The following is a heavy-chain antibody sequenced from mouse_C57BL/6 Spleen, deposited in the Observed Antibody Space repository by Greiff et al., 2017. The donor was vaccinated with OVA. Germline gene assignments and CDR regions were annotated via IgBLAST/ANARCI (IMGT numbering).Heavy chain of an antibody. CDR2: IYPGDGDT. CDR1: GYAFSSSW. D-gene: IGHD1-1*01. Sequence: QVQLQQSGPELVKPGASVKISCKASGYAFSSSWMNWVKQRPGKGLEWIGRIYPGDGDTNYNGKFKGKATLTADKSSSTAYMQLSSLTSEDSAVYFCAPYYYGSSYETYWGQGTLVTVSA. V-gene: IGHV1-82*01. CDR3: APYYYGSSYETY. J-gene: IGHJ3*01.